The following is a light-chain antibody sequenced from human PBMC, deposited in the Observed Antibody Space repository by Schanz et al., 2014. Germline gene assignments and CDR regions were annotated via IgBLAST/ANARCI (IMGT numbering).Light chain of an antibody. CDR3: QSYDNSLSGV. Sequence: QSALTQPASVSGSPGQSITISCTGTSSDVGAYNLVSWFQQHPGKVPKLVIYDVSNRPSGVSNRFSGSKSDNTASLTISGLQAEDEADYYCQSYDNSLSGVFGGGTKLTVL. CDR1: SSDVGAYNL. J-gene: IGLJ3*02. V-gene: IGLV2-14*03. CDR2: DVS.